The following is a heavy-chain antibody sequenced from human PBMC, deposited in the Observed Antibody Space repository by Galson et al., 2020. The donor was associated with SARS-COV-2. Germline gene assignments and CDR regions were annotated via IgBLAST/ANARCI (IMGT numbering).Heavy chain of an antibody. CDR3: ARGGLHLGELSSDY. J-gene: IGHJ4*02. CDR1: GYTFTNFD. D-gene: IGHD3-16*02. Sequence: ASVKVSCKASGYTFTNFDIIWVRQATGQGLEWVGWINPNTDNTGYAQKFQGRVTMTRNTSIDTAYMELSSLKSEDTAMYYCARGGLHLGELSSDYWGQGTLVTVSS. CDR2: INPNTDNT. V-gene: IGHV1-8*02.